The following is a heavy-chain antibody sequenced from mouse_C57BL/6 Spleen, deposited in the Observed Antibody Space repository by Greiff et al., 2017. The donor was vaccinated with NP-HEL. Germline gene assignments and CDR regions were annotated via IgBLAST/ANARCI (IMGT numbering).Heavy chain of an antibody. CDR3: ARSWVYGNYEGAY. D-gene: IGHD2-1*01. V-gene: IGHV1-55*01. CDR2: IYPGSGST. CDR1: GYTFTSYW. J-gene: IGHJ3*01. Sequence: QVQLQQPGAELVKPGASVKMSCKASGYTFTSYWITWVKQRPGQGLEWIGDIYPGSGSTNYNEKFKSKATLTVDTSSSTAYMQLSSLTSEDSAVYYCARSWVYGNYEGAYWGQGTLVTVSA.